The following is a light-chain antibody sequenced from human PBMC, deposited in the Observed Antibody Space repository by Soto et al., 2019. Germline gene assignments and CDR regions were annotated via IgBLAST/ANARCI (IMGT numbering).Light chain of an antibody. CDR3: QQYNAYPWT. CDR1: QTISSW. J-gene: IGKJ1*01. V-gene: IGKV1-5*03. Sequence: DIRLPLSPSPLSGSVGDRVTFPCRASQTISSWLAWYQQKPGKAPTLLIYKASTLESGATSNFSGSGSGTEISLTSSSQQPEYLATYCCQQYNAYPWTFGHGTKVDIK. CDR2: KAS.